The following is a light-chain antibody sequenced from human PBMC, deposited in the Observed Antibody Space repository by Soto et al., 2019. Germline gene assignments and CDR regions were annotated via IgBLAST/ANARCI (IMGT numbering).Light chain of an antibody. V-gene: IGLV1-40*01. CDR2: GNS. J-gene: IGLJ2*01. CDR1: SSIIGAGYD. Sequence: QSVLTQPPSVSGAPGQRVTISCTGSSSIIGAGYDVHWYQQLPGTAPKLLIYGNSNRPSGVPDRFSGSKSGTSASLAITGLQAEDEADYYCQSYDSSLRGEVFGGGTKLTVL. CDR3: QSYDSSLRGEV.